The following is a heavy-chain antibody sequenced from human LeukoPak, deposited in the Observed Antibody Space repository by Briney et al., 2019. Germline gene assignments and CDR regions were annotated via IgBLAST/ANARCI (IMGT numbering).Heavy chain of an antibody. CDR1: GFTFDEYA. J-gene: IGHJ4*02. CDR2: FSGAGGIT. V-gene: IGHV3-43*02. D-gene: IGHD3-3*01. CDR3: AKDMGYDFWSGYVGDY. Sequence: GGSLRLSCAASGFTFDEYAMHWVRQAAGQGLEWVSLFSGAGGITYYADSVKCRFTISRDNSKNSLYLQMNSLRTEDTALYYCAKDMGYDFWSGYVGDYWGQGTLVTVSS.